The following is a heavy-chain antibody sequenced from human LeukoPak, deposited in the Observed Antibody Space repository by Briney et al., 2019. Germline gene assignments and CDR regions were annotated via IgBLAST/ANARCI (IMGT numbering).Heavy chain of an antibody. CDR1: GDSVSSSSDV. D-gene: IGHD5-24*01. CDR2: TYYRSKWYN. CDR3: ARSDAYNSFAY. Sequence: SQTLSLTCAISGDSVSSSSDVWNWIRQSPPRGLEWLGRTYYRSKWYNDYAESVKSRIIISPDTSKNQFSLQLSSVTSEDTAVYFCARSDAYNSFAYWGQGTLVTIS. J-gene: IGHJ4*02. V-gene: IGHV6-1*01.